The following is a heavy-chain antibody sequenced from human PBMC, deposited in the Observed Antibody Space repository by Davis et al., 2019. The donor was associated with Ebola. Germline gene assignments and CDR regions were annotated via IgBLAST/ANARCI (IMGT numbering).Heavy chain of an antibody. CDR1: GGTFSSYA. CDR3: ARGEYYYDSSGYYGIPIDY. J-gene: IGHJ4*02. CDR2: IIPIFGTA. D-gene: IGHD3-22*01. Sequence: SVKVSCKASGGTFSSYAISWVRQAPGQGLEWMGGIIPIFGTANYAQKFQGRVTITADESTSTAYMELSSLRSEDTAVYYCARGEYYYDSSGYYGIPIDYWGQGTLVTVSS. V-gene: IGHV1-69*13.